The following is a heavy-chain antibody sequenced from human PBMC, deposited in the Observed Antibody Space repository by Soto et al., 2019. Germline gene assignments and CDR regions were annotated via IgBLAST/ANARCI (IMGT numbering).Heavy chain of an antibody. J-gene: IGHJ4*02. Sequence: QVQLVQSGAEVRKPGASVKVSCRPSGYTFNTYYLHWLRQAPGQALEWMGVIHPSGGGTTYAQKFLGRVTVTSDTSTTTVFMELSSLRSDDTAVYSCARGGHIAVVTASFDNWGQGTLVTVSS. V-gene: IGHV1-46*02. CDR1: GYTFNTYY. D-gene: IGHD2-21*02. CDR2: IHPSGGGT. CDR3: ARGGHIAVVTASFDN.